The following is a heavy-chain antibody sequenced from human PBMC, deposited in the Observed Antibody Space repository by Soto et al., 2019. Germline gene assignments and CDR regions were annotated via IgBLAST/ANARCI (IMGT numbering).Heavy chain of an antibody. CDR2: IYHSGST. CDR1: GGSISSSNW. V-gene: IGHV4-4*02. CDR3: ARDGAFGEFHNWFDP. J-gene: IGHJ5*02. Sequence: SETLSLTCAVSGGSISSSNWWSWVRQPPGKGMEWIGEIYHSGSTNYNPSLKSRVTISVDTSKNQFSLKLSSVTAADTAVYYWARDGAFGEFHNWFDPWGQGTLVTVSS. D-gene: IGHD3-10*01.